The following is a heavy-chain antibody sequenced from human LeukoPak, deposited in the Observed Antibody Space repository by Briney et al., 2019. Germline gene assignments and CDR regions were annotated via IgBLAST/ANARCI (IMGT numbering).Heavy chain of an antibody. D-gene: IGHD6-13*01. Sequence: PSETLSLTCAVYGGSFSGYYWSWIRQPPGKGLEWIGEINHSGSTNYNLSLKSRVTISVDTSKNQFSLKLSSVTAADTAVYYCARGSYSSSWHRRPYFFDYWGQGTLVTVSS. CDR3: ARGSYSSSWHRRPYFFDY. CDR1: GGSFSGYY. CDR2: INHSGST. V-gene: IGHV4-34*01. J-gene: IGHJ4*02.